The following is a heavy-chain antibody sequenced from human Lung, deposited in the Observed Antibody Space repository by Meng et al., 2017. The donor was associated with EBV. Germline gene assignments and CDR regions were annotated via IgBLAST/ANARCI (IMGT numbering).Heavy chain of an antibody. CDR2: IYHSGST. CDR3: ARARSIAAAVIDY. J-gene: IGHJ4*02. Sequence: QWPLQGSGQGLGRPAGTLSLTCAVSGGSIRSSNWWSWVRQPPGKGLEWIGEIYHSGSTNYNPSLKSRVTISVDKSKNQFSLKLSSVTAADTAVYYCARARSIAAAVIDYWGQGTLVTVSS. D-gene: IGHD6-13*01. V-gene: IGHV4-4*02. CDR1: GGSIRSSNW.